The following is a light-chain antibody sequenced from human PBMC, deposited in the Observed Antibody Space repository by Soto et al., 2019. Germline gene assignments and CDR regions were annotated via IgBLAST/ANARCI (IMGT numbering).Light chain of an antibody. V-gene: IGKV3-15*01. CDR3: QQYNNWPRAT. CDR2: GAS. CDR1: QSVSSN. J-gene: IGKJ4*01. Sequence: EIVMTQSPATLSVSPGERATLSCGASQSVSSNLAWYQQKPGQGPRLLIYGASSRATGIPARFSGSGSATEFNLTISSLQSEDFGVYYCQQYNNWPRATFGGGTKVDIK.